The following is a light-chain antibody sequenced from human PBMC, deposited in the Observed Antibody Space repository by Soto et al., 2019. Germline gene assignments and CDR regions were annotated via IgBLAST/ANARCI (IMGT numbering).Light chain of an antibody. CDR1: GSDVGGYNY. CDR2: DVS. V-gene: IGLV2-11*01. Sequence: QSVMTQPRSVSGSPGQSVTISCTGTGSDVGGYNYVSWYQQHPGKAPKLMIYDVSKRPSGVPDRFSGSKSGNTASLTISGLQAEDGADYYCCSYAGSYTYVFGTGTKVTVL. J-gene: IGLJ1*01. CDR3: CSYAGSYTYV.